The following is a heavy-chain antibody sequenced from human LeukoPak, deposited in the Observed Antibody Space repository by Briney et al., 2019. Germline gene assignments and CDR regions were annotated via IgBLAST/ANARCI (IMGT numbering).Heavy chain of an antibody. CDR1: GYTFTSYG. CDR3: ARADYEGNNWDDDAFDI. Sequence: GASVKVSCKASGYTFTSYGISWVRQAPGQGLEWMGWMNPKSGRAGYAQNFQGRVTFTRDSSISTAYLELSSLRSEDTAVYYCARADYEGNNWDDDAFDIWGQGTMVTVSS. V-gene: IGHV1-8*03. CDR2: MNPKSGRA. J-gene: IGHJ3*02. D-gene: IGHD1-1*01.